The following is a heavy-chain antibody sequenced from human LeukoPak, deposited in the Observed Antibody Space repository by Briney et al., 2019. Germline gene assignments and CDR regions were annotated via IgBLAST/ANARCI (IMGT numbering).Heavy chain of an antibody. D-gene: IGHD3-16*01. V-gene: IGHV1-2*02. Sequence: ASVKVSCKASGYTFTSYGISWVRQAPGQGLEWMGWINPNSGGTNYAQKFQGRVTMTRDTSISTAYMELSRLRSDDTAVYYCARDGGVLGNYYYYMDVWGKGTTVTISS. CDR3: ARDGGVLGNYYYYMDV. CDR2: INPNSGGT. J-gene: IGHJ6*03. CDR1: GYTFTSYG.